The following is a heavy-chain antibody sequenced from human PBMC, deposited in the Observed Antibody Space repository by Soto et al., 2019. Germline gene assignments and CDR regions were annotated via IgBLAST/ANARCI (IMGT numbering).Heavy chain of an antibody. CDR2: IIPIFGTA. Sequence: SVKVSCKASGGTFSSYAISWGRQAPGQGLEWMGGIIPIFGTANYAQKFQGRVTITADESTSTAYMELSSLRSEDTAAYYCARLGVDTAMVPDDYWGQGTLVPVSS. J-gene: IGHJ4*02. CDR1: GGTFSSYA. D-gene: IGHD5-18*01. CDR3: ARLGVDTAMVPDDY. V-gene: IGHV1-69*13.